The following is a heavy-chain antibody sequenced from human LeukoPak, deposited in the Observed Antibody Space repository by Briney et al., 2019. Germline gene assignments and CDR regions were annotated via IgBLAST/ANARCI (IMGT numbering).Heavy chain of an antibody. CDR2: INWNSGSI. V-gene: IGHV3-20*04. Sequence: GGSLRLSCAASGFTFDDYGMSWVRQAPGKGLEWVSGINWNSGSIGYADSVKGRFTISRDNAKNSLYLQMNSLRAEDMALYYCAKGYYDFWSDWDYMDVWGKGTTVTVSS. CDR1: GFTFDDYG. J-gene: IGHJ6*03. CDR3: AKGYYDFWSDWDYMDV. D-gene: IGHD3-3*01.